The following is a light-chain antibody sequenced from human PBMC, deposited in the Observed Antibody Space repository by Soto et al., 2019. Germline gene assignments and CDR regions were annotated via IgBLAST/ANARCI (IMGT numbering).Light chain of an antibody. Sequence: QSALTQPASVSGSPGQSITISCTGTSSDVGGFEFVSWYQQDPGKAPKLIIYNVNNRPSGVSDRFSGSKSGNTASLTISGLQAEDEADYYCCSYTSTNTRVFGGGTKVTVL. CDR1: SSDVGGFEF. J-gene: IGLJ2*01. CDR3: CSYTSTNTRV. CDR2: NVN. V-gene: IGLV2-14*01.